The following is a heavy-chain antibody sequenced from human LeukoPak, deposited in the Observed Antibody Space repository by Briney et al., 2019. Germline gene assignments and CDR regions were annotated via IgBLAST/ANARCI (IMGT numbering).Heavy chain of an antibody. CDR2: IIPIFGTA. V-gene: IGHV1-69*05. J-gene: IGHJ4*02. CDR3: ARDGWGSRPDSSGYSFDY. D-gene: IGHD3-22*01. CDR1: GGTFSSYA. Sequence: GASVKVSCKASGGTFSSYAISWVRQAPGQGLEWMGRIIPIFGTANYAQKFQGRVTITTDESTSTAYMELSSLRSEDTAVYYCARDGWGSRPDSSGYSFDYWGQGTLVTVSS.